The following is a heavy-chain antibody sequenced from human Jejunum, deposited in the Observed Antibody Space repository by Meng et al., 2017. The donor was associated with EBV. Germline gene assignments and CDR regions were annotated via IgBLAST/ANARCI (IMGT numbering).Heavy chain of an antibody. CDR2: ISPNSGGT. CDR3: ASQDSTPYYRNWFDT. CDR1: ESTVTGYN. V-gene: IGHV1-2*06. J-gene: IGHJ5*02. D-gene: IGHD2/OR15-2a*01. Sequence: HQVQSGVEVTERGASVESCCNSSESTVTGYNIHWVRQAPQPGLQWMGRISPNSGGTDFAKYFQGRLTMTSDTSTATVYMEMSSLTSDDTAVYYCASQDSTPYYRNWFDTWGQGTLVTVSS.